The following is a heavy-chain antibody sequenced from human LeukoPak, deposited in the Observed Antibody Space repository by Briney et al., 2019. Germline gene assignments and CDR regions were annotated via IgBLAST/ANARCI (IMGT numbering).Heavy chain of an antibody. D-gene: IGHD2-2*01. CDR1: GYTFTSYG. J-gene: IGHJ4*02. CDR2: ISAYNGST. V-gene: IGHV1-18*01. Sequence: ASVKVSCKASGYTFTSYGISWVRQAPGQGLEWMGWISAYNGSTNYAQKLQGRVTMTTDTSTSTACMELRSLRSDDTAVYYCAREGYCNSTSCNKPFDYWGQGTLVTVSS. CDR3: AREGYCNSTSCNKPFDY.